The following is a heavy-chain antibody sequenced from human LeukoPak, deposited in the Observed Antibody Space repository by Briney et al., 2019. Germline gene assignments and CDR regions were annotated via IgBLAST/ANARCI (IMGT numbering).Heavy chain of an antibody. J-gene: IGHJ4*02. D-gene: IGHD3-22*01. CDR3: ATDPQYYDSSGYSDY. Sequence: ASVKVSCKLSGYTLTELSMRWVRQAPGKGLEWMGGFDPEDGETIYAQKFQGRVTMTEDTSTDTAYMELSSLRSEDMAVYYCATDPQYYDSSGYSDYWGQGTLVTVSS. V-gene: IGHV1-24*01. CDR2: FDPEDGET. CDR1: GYTLTELS.